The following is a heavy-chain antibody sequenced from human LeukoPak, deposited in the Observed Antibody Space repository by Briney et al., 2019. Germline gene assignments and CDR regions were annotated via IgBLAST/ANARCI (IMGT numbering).Heavy chain of an antibody. CDR1: GYTLTSYA. CDR3: AVGFEWLGLFDD. J-gene: IGHJ4*02. D-gene: IGHD6-19*01. V-gene: IGHV1-3*01. Sequence: ASVKVSCKPSGYTLTSYAIHWVRQAPGQRLEWMGWINAGNGNTKYSQKLQGRVTITRDTSAITVYMELSSLRSEGTAVYYCAVGFEWLGLFDDWGQGTLVTVS. CDR2: INAGNGNT.